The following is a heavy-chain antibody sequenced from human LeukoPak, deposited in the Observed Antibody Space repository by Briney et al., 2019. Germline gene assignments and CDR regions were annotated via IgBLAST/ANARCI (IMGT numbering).Heavy chain of an antibody. CDR3: ARDLSFDWFPYYFDY. Sequence: SETLSLTCTVSSGSVSNSHYYWAWVRQPPGKGLEWLGSIFYSGNTHYNPSLKSPVTISIDTAKNQFSLKVSSVTAADTAIYYCARDLSFDWFPYYFDYWGQGXXVXVSS. V-gene: IGHV4-39*07. CDR2: IFYSGNT. D-gene: IGHD3-9*01. CDR1: SGSVSNSHYY. J-gene: IGHJ4*02.